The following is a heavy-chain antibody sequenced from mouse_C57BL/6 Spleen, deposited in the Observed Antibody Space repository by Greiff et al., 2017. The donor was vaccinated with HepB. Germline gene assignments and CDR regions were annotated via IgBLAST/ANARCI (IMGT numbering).Heavy chain of an antibody. V-gene: IGHV5-15*01. CDR1: GFTFSDYG. D-gene: IGHD3-2*02. Sequence: EVHLVESGGGLVQPGGSLKLSCAASGFTFSDYGMAWVRQAPRKGPEWVAFISNLAYSIYYADTVTGRFTISRENAKNTLYLEMSSLRSEDTAMYYCARAPRAQATYYFDYWGQGTTLTVSS. CDR3: ARAPRAQATYYFDY. J-gene: IGHJ2*01. CDR2: ISNLAYSI.